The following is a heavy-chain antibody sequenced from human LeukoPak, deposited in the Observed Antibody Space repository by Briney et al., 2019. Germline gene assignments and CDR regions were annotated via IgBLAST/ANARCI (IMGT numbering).Heavy chain of an antibody. V-gene: IGHV4-38-2*01. CDR1: GYSISSGYY. Sequence: PSETLSLTCAVSGYSISSGYYWGWIRQPPGKGLEWIGSIYHSGSTYYNPSLKSRVTISVDTSKNQFSLKLSSVTAADTAVYYCARIHLLLWFGELSGYFDYWAREPWSPSPQ. D-gene: IGHD3-10*01. CDR3: ARIHLLLWFGELSGYFDY. J-gene: IGHJ4*02. CDR2: IYHSGST.